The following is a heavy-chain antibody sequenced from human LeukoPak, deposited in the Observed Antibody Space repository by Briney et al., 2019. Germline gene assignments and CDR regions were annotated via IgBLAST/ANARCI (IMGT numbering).Heavy chain of an antibody. CDR1: GFTFSNAW. J-gene: IGHJ4*02. CDR3: TTDRYFDWFTSDFDY. Sequence: GSLRLSCAASGFTFSNAWMSWVRQAPGKGLEWVGRIKSKTDGGTTDYAAPVKGRFTISRDDSKNTLYLQMNSLKTEDTAVYYCTTDRYFDWFTSDFDYWGQGTLVTVSS. V-gene: IGHV3-15*01. D-gene: IGHD3-9*01. CDR2: IKSKTDGGTT.